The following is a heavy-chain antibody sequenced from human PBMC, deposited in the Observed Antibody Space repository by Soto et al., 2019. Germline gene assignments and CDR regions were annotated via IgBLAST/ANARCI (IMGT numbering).Heavy chain of an antibody. J-gene: IGHJ4*02. CDR3: ARVSSSWGLVNYFDY. CDR1: GGSVSSGSYY. V-gene: IGHV4-61*01. CDR2: IYYSGST. Sequence: QVQLQESGPGLVKPSETLSLTCTVSGGSVSSGSYYWSWIRQPPGKGLECIGYIYYSGSTNYNPSPKSRVTISVDTSKNQFSLKLSSVTAADTAVSYCARVSSSWGLVNYFDYWGQGTLVTVSS. D-gene: IGHD6-13*01.